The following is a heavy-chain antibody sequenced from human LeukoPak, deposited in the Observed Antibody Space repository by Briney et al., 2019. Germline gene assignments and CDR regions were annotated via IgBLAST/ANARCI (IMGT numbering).Heavy chain of an antibody. Sequence: GRSLRLSCAASGFTFSSYGMHWVRQAPGKGLECVALIWYDGTNIYYADSVKGRFTISRDNSKNTLYLQLNSLSAEDTGVYYCAKDRGGMNGDPFDYWGQGTLVTVSS. V-gene: IGHV3-33*06. J-gene: IGHJ4*02. CDR2: IWYDGTNI. D-gene: IGHD4-17*01. CDR1: GFTFSSYG. CDR3: AKDRGGMNGDPFDY.